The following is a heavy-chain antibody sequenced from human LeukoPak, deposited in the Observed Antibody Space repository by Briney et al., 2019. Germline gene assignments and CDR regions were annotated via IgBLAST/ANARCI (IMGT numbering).Heavy chain of an antibody. CDR3: ERVITYYYDSRPYYFDY. Sequence: GGSLRLSCAASGFTFSSYWMTWVRQAPGKVLEWVANIKQDGSEKYYVDSVKGRFTISRDNAKNSLYLQMNSLRAEDTAVYYCERVITYYYDSRPYYFDYWGQGTLVTVSS. CDR1: GFTFSSYW. V-gene: IGHV3-7*01. CDR2: IKQDGSEK. J-gene: IGHJ4*02. D-gene: IGHD3-22*01.